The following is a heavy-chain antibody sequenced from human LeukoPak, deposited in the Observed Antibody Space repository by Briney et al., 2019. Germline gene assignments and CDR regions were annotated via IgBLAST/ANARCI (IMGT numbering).Heavy chain of an antibody. V-gene: IGHV3-30-3*01. CDR2: ISYVGSNK. CDR3: ARESLSGWYDQ. D-gene: IGHD6-19*01. CDR1: GFSLSSYA. J-gene: IGHJ5*02. Sequence: PGRALRLSCVASGFSLSSYAMHRVRQAPGKGLEGVADISYVGSNKYYTDSLKGPVTLSRDHSKNTLNLQMNSLRAEDTALYYCARESLSGWYDQWGQGTLVSVPS.